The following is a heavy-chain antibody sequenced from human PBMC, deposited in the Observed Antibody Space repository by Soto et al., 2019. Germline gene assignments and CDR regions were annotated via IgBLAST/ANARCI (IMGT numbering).Heavy chain of an antibody. Sequence: SAEVCWKACGGGFRSYAIRWVRQAPGQGLEWMGGIIPIFGTANYAQKFQGRVTITADESTSTAYMELSSLRSEDTAVYYCAGAYGSGSYYNPNYDSNYSYGMDVWGQGTTVPVSS. CDR1: GGGFRSYA. J-gene: IGHJ6*02. CDR3: AGAYGSGSYYNPNYDSNYSYGMDV. V-gene: IGHV1-69*13. D-gene: IGHD3-10*01. CDR2: IIPIFGTA.